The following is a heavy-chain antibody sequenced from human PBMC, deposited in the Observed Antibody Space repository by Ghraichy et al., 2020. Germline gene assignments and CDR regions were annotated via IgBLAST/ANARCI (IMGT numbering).Heavy chain of an antibody. CDR1: GGSISSSNW. Sequence: SETLSLTCAVSGGSISSSNWWSWVRQPPGKGLEWIGEIYHSGSTNYNPSLKSRVTISVDKSKNQFSLKLSSVTAADTAVYYCARALGVYDYVWGSYRYDGGCYFDYWGQGTLVTVSS. CDR3: ARALGVYDYVWGSYRYDGGCYFDY. CDR2: IYHSGST. D-gene: IGHD3-16*02. V-gene: IGHV4-4*02. J-gene: IGHJ4*02.